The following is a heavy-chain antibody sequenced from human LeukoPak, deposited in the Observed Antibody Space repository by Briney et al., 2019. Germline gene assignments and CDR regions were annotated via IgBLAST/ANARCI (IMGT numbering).Heavy chain of an antibody. D-gene: IGHD3-22*01. V-gene: IGHV4-4*07. Sequence: SETLSLTCTVSGDSINNYYWSWIRQPAGKGLEWIGRIYASGSTNYNPSLKSRVTISVDTSKNQFSLKLSSVTAADTAVYYCARPSTYYYDSSGHGAFDIWGQGTMVTVSS. J-gene: IGHJ3*02. CDR2: IYASGST. CDR3: ARPSTYYYDSSGHGAFDI. CDR1: GDSINNYY.